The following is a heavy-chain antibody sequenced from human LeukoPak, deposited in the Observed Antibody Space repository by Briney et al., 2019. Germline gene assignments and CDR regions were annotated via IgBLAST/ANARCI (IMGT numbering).Heavy chain of an antibody. V-gene: IGHV3-30*18. J-gene: IGHJ6*02. Sequence: GGSLRLSCAASGFTFSSYGMHWVRQAPGKGLEWVAVISYDGSNKYYADSVKGRFTISRDNSKNTLYLQMNSLRAEDTAVYYCAKEIEVAGSYYYYGMDVWGQGTTVTVSS. CDR2: ISYDGSNK. CDR1: GFTFSSYG. D-gene: IGHD6-19*01. CDR3: AKEIEVAGSYYYYGMDV.